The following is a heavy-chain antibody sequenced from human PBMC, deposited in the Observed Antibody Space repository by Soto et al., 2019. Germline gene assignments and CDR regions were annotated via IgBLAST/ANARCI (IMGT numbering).Heavy chain of an antibody. D-gene: IGHD3-10*01. CDR2: MNPGSGDT. J-gene: IGHJ5*02. Sequence: QVQLVQSGAEVKKPGASVKVSCKASGYTFTNNDVTWVRQATGQGLEWMGWMNPGSGDTGYAQKFQGRVTMTRNISIATAYMELSSLRSEDTATYYCARMASFGSLNWFDPCGQGTLVTVSS. CDR1: GYTFTNND. V-gene: IGHV1-8*01. CDR3: ARMASFGSLNWFDP.